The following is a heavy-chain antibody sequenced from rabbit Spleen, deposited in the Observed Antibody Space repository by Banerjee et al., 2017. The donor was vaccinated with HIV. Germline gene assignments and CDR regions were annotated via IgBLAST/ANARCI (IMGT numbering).Heavy chain of an antibody. Sequence: QSLEESGGDLVKPGASLTLTCKASGLDLSSRYWICWVRQAPGKGLEWIACIDVAKSGDTYYTNWSQVRFSISKTSSTTVALQVPSLTVADTATYFCARDTGRSFSRYGMDLWGPGSPVTVS. CDR1: GLDLSSRYW. CDR2: IDVAKSGDT. V-gene: IGHV1S40*01. D-gene: IGHD7-1*01. J-gene: IGHJ6*01. CDR3: ARDTGRSFSRYGMDL.